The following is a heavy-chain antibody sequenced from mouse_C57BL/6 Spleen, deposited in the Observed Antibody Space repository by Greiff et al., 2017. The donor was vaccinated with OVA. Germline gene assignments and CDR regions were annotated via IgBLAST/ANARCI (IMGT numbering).Heavy chain of an antibody. D-gene: IGHD3-2*02. V-gene: IGHV1-53*01. CDR2: INPSNGGT. CDR3: ARWAQATGFDY. J-gene: IGHJ2*01. Sequence: QVHVKQPGTELVKPGASVKLSCKASGYTFTSYWMHWVKQRPGQGLEWIGNINPSNGGTNYNEKFKSKATLTVDKSSSTAYMQLSSLTSEDSAVYYCARWAQATGFDYWGQGTTLTVSS. CDR1: GYTFTSYW.